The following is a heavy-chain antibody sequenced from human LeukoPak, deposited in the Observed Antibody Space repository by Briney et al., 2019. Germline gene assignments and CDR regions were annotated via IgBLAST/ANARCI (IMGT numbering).Heavy chain of an antibody. V-gene: IGHV3-23*01. Sequence: GGSLRLSCAASGFTFSSYAMSWVRQAPGKGLEWVSAISGSGGSTYYADSVEGRFTISRDNAKNSLYLQMNSLRAEDTAVYYCARVSYGMDVWGQGTTVTVSS. CDR1: GFTFSSYA. CDR2: ISGSGGST. CDR3: ARVSYGMDV. J-gene: IGHJ6*02.